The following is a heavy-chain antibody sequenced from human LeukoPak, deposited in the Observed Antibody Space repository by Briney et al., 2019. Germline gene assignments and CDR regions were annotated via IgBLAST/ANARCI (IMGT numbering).Heavy chain of an antibody. Sequence: GGCLRLSCAASGFTFSSYAMSWVRQAPGKGLEWVSGISGSGGSTYFADSVKGRFTISRDNSKNTLFLQMSSLRAEDTAVYYCAKGTPTYYYDSSGLDYWGQGTLVTVSS. V-gene: IGHV3-23*01. CDR2: ISGSGGST. CDR3: AKGTPTYYYDSSGLDY. J-gene: IGHJ4*02. CDR1: GFTFSSYA. D-gene: IGHD3-22*01.